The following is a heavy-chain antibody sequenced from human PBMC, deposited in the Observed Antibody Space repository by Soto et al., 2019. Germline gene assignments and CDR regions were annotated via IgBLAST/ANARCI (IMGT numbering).Heavy chain of an antibody. V-gene: IGHV3-48*02. CDR3: ARDRDAYCSKGICSGPYSDY. CDR1: GFTFSTYS. J-gene: IGHJ4*02. Sequence: GGSLRLSCAASGFTFSTYSINWVRQAPGKGLEWISYISDNSSVIYYADAVKGRFTISRDNAKNSLYLQMNSLRDEDTAVYYCARDRDAYCSKGICSGPYSDYWGQGTLVTVSS. CDR2: ISDNSSVI. D-gene: IGHD2-8*01.